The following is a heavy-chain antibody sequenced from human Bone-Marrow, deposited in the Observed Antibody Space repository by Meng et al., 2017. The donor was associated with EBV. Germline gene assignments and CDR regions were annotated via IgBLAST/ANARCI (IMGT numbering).Heavy chain of an antibody. CDR1: GFSLCTSGVG. V-gene: IGHV2-5*02. CDR2: IYWDDDK. Sequence: QLTLKEFCPPLVKRTQTRTLTRYLSGFSLCTSGVGVGWIRQPPGKALEWLALIYWDDDKRYSPSLKSRLTITKDTSKNQVVLTMTNMDPVDTATYYCAHSLEAAAGVAWGQGTLVTVSS. CDR3: AHSLEAAAGVA. D-gene: IGHD6-13*01. J-gene: IGHJ5*02.